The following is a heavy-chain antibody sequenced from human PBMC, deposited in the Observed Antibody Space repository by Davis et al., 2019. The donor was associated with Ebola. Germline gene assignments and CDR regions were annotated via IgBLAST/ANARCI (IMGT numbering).Heavy chain of an antibody. D-gene: IGHD4-17*01. CDR1: GGSISNYY. J-gene: IGHJ5*02. CDR2: VYYSGFT. CDR3: AKGVGDYGWFDP. V-gene: IGHV4-59*01. Sequence: SETLSLTCIISGGSISNYYWSWIRHLPGKGLEWIGYVYYSGFTSYNPSLTSRVSISIGTSEDQFSLRLTSVTEADTAVYYCAKGVGDYGWFDPWGQGTLVTVSS.